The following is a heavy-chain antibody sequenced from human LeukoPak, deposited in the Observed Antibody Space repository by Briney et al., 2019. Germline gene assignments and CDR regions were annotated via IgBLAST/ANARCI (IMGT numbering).Heavy chain of an antibody. Sequence: SETLSLTCTVSGGSISSSSYYWGWIRQPPGKGLEWIGYIYYSGSTTYNPSLKSRVTISVDTSKNQFSLKLSSVTAADTAVYYCARSCGSSSCYHYFDYWGQGTLVTVSS. D-gene: IGHD2-2*01. V-gene: IGHV4-61*05. CDR2: IYYSGST. CDR1: GGSISSSSYY. CDR3: ARSCGSSSCYHYFDY. J-gene: IGHJ4*02.